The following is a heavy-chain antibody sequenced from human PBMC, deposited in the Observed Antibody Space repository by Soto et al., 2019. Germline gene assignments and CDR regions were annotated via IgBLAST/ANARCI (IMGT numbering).Heavy chain of an antibody. CDR1: GGAISSYY. CDR2: VYFSGST. D-gene: IGHD5-12*01. CDR3: TRGLDIGHRGYGQSNV. J-gene: IGHJ6*02. Sequence: SETLSLTCTISGGAISSYYWSWIRQTPGKGLEWIGYVYFSGSTNYNPSLKSRVLISIDPSRNQFSLNLNSVTAADTAVYYCTRGLDIGHRGYGQSNVWGQGXTVTVYS. V-gene: IGHV4-59*01.